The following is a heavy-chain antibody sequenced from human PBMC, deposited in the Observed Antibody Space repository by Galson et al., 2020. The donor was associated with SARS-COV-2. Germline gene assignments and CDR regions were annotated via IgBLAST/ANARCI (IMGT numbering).Heavy chain of an antibody. J-gene: IGHJ6*02. D-gene: IGHD4-4*01. V-gene: IGHV1-46*01. Sequence: ASVKVPCKASGYTFTSYYMHWVRQAPGQGLEWMGIINPSGGSTSYAQKFQGRVTMTRDTSTSTVYMELSSLRSEDTAVYYCARDPTVTTHLGDYLYYYYGMDVWGQGTTVTVSS. CDR3: ARDPTVTTHLGDYLYYYYGMDV. CDR2: INPSGGST. CDR1: GYTFTSYY.